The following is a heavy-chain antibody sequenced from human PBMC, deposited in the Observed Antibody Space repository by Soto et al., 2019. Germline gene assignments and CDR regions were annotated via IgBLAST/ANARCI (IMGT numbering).Heavy chain of an antibody. CDR1: GYTFTGYH. Sequence: QVQVVQSGAEMKKPGASVKVSCKASGYTFTGYHTHWVRQAPGQGLEWMGRINPNSVSTVFPQKFQGRVNMTRDTSTSTDYMELSSLRSAATAMYYCALAPGAADTLDFWGQGTLFTVCS. D-gene: IGHD6-19*01. CDR2: INPNSVST. V-gene: IGHV1-46*01. CDR3: ALAPGAADTLDF. J-gene: IGHJ4*02.